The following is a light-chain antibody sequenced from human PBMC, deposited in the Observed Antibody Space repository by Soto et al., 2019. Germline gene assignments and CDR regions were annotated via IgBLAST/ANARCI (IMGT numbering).Light chain of an antibody. CDR1: SSDIGAYNF. V-gene: IGLV2-14*03. CDR3: TSWTTSTTMI. Sequence: QPASVSGSPGQSITISCTGTSSDIGAYNFVSWYQQHPGEAPKLMLYDVNIRPSGVSNRFSGSKSGNTASLTISGLQAEDEADYYCTSWTTSTTMIFGGGTKVTVL. CDR2: DVN. J-gene: IGLJ2*01.